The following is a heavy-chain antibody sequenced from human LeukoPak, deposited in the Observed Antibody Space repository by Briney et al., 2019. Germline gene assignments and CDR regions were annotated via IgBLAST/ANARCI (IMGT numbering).Heavy chain of an antibody. V-gene: IGHV1-69*02. D-gene: IGHD4-11*01. CDR2: IIPILGIA. CDR1: GGTFSSYT. J-gene: IGHJ5*02. CDR3: ARGYSNYDGGNWFNP. Sequence: GSSVKVSCEASGGTFSSYTISWVRQAPGQGLEWMGRIIPILGIANYAQKFQGRVTITADKSTSTAYMELSSLRSEDTAVYYCARGYSNYDGGNWFNPWGQGTLVTVSS.